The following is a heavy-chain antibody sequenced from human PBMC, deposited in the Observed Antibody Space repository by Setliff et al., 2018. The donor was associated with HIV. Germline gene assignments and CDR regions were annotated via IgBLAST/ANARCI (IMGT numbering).Heavy chain of an antibody. Sequence: PSETLSLTCSVSTGSISNFHWSWMRQPAGKGLEWIGRIFGSGTTHYNPSLKSRVTMSIDTSKNQFSLKLNSVTAADTAVYFCARDRSKYGTGSSAYNWFDPWGLGTLVTVSS. V-gene: IGHV4-4*07. CDR1: TGSISNFH. D-gene: IGHD3-16*01. J-gene: IGHJ5*02. CDR3: ARDRSKYGTGSSAYNWFDP. CDR2: IFGSGTT.